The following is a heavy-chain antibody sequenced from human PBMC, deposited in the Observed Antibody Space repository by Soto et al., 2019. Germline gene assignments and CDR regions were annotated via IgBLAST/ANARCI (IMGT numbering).Heavy chain of an antibody. V-gene: IGHV3-23*01. J-gene: IGHJ4*02. CDR2: ISGSGGST. Sequence: PGGSLRLSCAASGFTFSNYAMSWVRQAPGKGLEWVSAISGSGGSTYYADSVKGRFTISRDNPKNTLYLQMNSLRAEDTAVYYCAKEGRYSSSTGYFDYWGQGTLVTVSS. CDR1: GFTFSNYA. D-gene: IGHD6-13*01. CDR3: AKEGRYSSSTGYFDY.